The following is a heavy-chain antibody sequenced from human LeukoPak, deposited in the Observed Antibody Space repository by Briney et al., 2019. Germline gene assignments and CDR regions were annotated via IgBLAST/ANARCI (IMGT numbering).Heavy chain of an antibody. V-gene: IGHV3-66*01. D-gene: IGHD5-24*01. Sequence: GGSLRLSCAASGFTVSSNYMSWVRQAPGKGLEWVSLIYSGGSTYYVDSVKGRFTTSRDNSKNTLYLQMNSLRAEDTAVYYCASRDKGYYYGMDVWGQGTTVTVSS. J-gene: IGHJ6*02. CDR3: ASRDKGYYYGMDV. CDR2: IYSGGST. CDR1: GFTVSSNY.